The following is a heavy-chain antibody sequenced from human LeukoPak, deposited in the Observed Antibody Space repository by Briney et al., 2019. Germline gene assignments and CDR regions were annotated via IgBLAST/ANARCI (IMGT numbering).Heavy chain of an antibody. V-gene: IGHV3-74*01. CDR3: ASRISDYGDYGEVF. Sequence: GGSLKLSCAASGFTFSSYGMHWVRQAQGKGLVWVSLINSDGSSTTYADSVKGRFTISRDNAKNTLYLQMNSLRAEDTAVYYCASRISDYGDYGEVFWGQGTLVTVSS. CDR1: GFTFSSYG. CDR2: INSDGSST. J-gene: IGHJ4*02. D-gene: IGHD4-17*01.